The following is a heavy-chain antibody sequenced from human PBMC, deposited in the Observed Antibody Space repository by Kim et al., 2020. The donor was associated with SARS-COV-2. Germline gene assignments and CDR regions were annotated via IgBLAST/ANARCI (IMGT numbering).Heavy chain of an antibody. Sequence: SGPTLVNPTPTLTLTCTFSGFSLSTRGMCVSWIRQPPGKALEWLARIDWDDDKYYSTSLKTRLTISKDTSKNQVVLTMTNMDTVDTATYYCARSTYYYDSSGYYKPIGAFDIWGQGTMVAVSS. V-gene: IGHV2-70*11. CDR3: ARSTYYYDSSGYYKPIGAFDI. CDR2: IDWDDDK. CDR1: GFSLSTRGMC. D-gene: IGHD3-22*01. J-gene: IGHJ3*02.